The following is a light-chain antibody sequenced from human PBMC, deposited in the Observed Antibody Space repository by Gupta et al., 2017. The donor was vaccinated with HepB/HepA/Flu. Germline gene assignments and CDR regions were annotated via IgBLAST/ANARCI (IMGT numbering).Light chain of an antibody. J-gene: IGLJ2*01. Sequence: FVLTQIPSVSASSGQTVSITCSGDKLGERFASWYQQKPGQSPVLVIYHDTKRPSGIPERFSASNSGNTATLTISGTQTMDEDDYYCQAWNSITVTFGGGTKLTVL. CDR3: QAWNSITVT. CDR1: KLGERF. CDR2: HDT. V-gene: IGLV3-1*01.